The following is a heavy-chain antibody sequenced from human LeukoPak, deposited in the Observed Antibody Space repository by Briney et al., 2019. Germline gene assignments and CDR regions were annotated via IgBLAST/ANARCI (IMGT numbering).Heavy chain of an antibody. CDR1: GFTFSSYW. CDR3: AKESIAAAAFDY. V-gene: IGHV3-7*01. D-gene: IGHD6-13*01. J-gene: IGHJ4*02. CDR2: IKQDGSEK. Sequence: GGSLRLSCAASGFTFSSYWMSWVRQAPGKGLEWVANIKQDGSEKYYVDSVKGRFTISRDNSKNTLYLQMNSLRAEDTAVYYCAKESIAAAAFDYWGQGTLVTVSS.